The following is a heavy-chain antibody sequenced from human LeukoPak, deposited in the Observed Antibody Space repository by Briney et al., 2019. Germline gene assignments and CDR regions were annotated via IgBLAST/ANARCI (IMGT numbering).Heavy chain of an antibody. D-gene: IGHD6-13*01. CDR1: GGSISSGSYY. J-gene: IGHJ3*02. CDR3: ARVRIAAAYDAFDI. V-gene: IGHV4-61*02. Sequence: SQTLSLTCTVSGGSISSGSYYWSWIRQPAGKGLEWIGRIYTSGSTNYNPSLKSRVTISVDTSKNQFYLKLSSVTAADTAVYYCARVRIAAAYDAFDIWGQGTMVTVSS. CDR2: IYTSGST.